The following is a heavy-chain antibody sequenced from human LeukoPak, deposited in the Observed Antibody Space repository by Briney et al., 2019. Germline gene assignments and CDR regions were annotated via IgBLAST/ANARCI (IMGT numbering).Heavy chain of an antibody. Sequence: GGSLRLSYAASGFTFSSYWMHWVRQAPGKGLEWVGLIRDSGEAFYADFARGRFAISRDESENTLYLQMNSLRVEDTAVYFCARDRAANQDWVEFDPWGQGTPVIVSS. V-gene: IGHV3-66*03. D-gene: IGHD3/OR15-3a*01. CDR3: ARDRAANQDWVEFDP. CDR1: GFTFSSYW. CDR2: IRDSGEA. J-gene: IGHJ5*02.